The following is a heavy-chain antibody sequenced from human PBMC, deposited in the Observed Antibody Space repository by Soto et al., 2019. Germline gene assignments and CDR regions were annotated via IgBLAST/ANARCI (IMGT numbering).Heavy chain of an antibody. D-gene: IGHD6-13*01. Sequence: QVQLVQSGAEVKKPGSSVKVSCKASGGTFSSYAISWVRQAPGQGLEWMGGIIPIFGTANYAPKFQGRVTITADESTSTAYLERSSLRSEDTAVYYCARGSAGYSSSLNWFDPWGQGTLVTVSS. CDR3: ARGSAGYSSSLNWFDP. CDR2: IIPIFGTA. J-gene: IGHJ5*02. CDR1: GGTFSSYA. V-gene: IGHV1-69*01.